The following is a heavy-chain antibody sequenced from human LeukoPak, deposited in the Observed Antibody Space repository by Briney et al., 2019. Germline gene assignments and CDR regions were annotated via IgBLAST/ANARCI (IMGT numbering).Heavy chain of an antibody. CDR3: TTRDSSSWYFAGY. V-gene: IGHV3-15*01. J-gene: IGHJ4*02. D-gene: IGHD6-13*01. CDR2: IKSKTDGGTT. CDR1: GFTFNNAW. Sequence: GGSLRLSCAASGFTFNNAWMSWVRQAPGKGLEWVGRIKSKTDGGTTDYAAPVKGRFTISRDDSKNTLYLQMNSLKTEDTAVYYCTTRDSSSWYFAGYWGQGTLVTVSS.